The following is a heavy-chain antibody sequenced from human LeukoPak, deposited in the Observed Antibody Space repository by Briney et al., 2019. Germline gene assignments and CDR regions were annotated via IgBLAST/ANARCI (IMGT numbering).Heavy chain of an antibody. D-gene: IGHD1-26*01. CDR2: ISSSGSTI. J-gene: IGHJ4*02. Sequence: GGSLRLSCAASGFTFSSYEMNWVRQAPGKGLEWVSYISSSGSTIYYADSVKGRFTISRDNAKNSPYLQMNSLRAEDTAVYYCARESGSYYVFDYWGQGTLVTVSS. CDR3: ARESGSYYVFDY. CDR1: GFTFSSYE. V-gene: IGHV3-48*03.